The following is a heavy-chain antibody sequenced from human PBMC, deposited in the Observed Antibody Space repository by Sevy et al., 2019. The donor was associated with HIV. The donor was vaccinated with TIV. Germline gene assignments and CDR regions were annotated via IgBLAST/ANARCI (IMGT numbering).Heavy chain of an antibody. Sequence: GGSLRLSCVASGFTFGTHSLSWVRQAPGKGLEWVASISSTSSHIFYAHSVKGRFTISRDNANNFLYLQLNSLRVEDTAVYYCAKDVTFGVVTYYYMDVWGKGTTVTVSS. CDR2: ISSTSSHI. V-gene: IGHV3-21*01. CDR3: AKDVTFGVVTYYYMDV. D-gene: IGHD3-3*01. CDR1: GFTFGTHS. J-gene: IGHJ6*03.